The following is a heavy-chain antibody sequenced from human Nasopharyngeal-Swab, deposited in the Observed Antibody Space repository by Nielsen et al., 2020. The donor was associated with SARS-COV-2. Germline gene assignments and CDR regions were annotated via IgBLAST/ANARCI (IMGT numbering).Heavy chain of an antibody. CDR1: GGASSSSSYY. Sequence: SGTLSLTCTVSGGASSSSSYYRGWIRQRPGKGLEWIGSIYYSGSTCYNPSLKSRVTISVDTSKNQFSLKLSSVTAADTAVYYCARYPLVLMGMVVTEGYYFDYWGQGTLVTVSS. D-gene: IGHD4/OR15-4a*01. J-gene: IGHJ4*02. CDR3: ARYPLVLMGMVVTEGYYFDY. V-gene: IGHV4-39*01. CDR2: IYYSGST.